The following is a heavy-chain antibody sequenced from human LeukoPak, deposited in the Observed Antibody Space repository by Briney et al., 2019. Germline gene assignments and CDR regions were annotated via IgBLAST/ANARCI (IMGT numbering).Heavy chain of an antibody. CDR3: AKGPQLNSGYHPNF. V-gene: IGHV3-23*01. CDR1: GVSFSSAA. D-gene: IGHD3-22*01. J-gene: IGHJ4*02. Sequence: GGSLRLSRAASGVSFSSAALSWVRQAPGKGLEWVSTITGSDDRTYYGDSVKGRFTISRDYSKNMLHLQMNSLRVEDTAIYYCAKGPQLNSGYHPNFWGQGILVTVPS. CDR2: ITGSDDRT.